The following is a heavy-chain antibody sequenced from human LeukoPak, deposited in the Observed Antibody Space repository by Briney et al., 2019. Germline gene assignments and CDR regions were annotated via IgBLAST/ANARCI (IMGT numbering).Heavy chain of an antibody. CDR3: AWGVITKGFDY. V-gene: IGHV4-59*06. D-gene: IGHD3-10*01. CDR2: IYYSGRI. J-gene: IGHJ4*02. CDR1: GGSISSYY. Sequence: SETLSLTCTVSGGSISSYYWSWIRQHPGKGLEWIGYIYYSGRIYYNPSLKSRVTISVDTSKNQFSLKLSSVTAADTAVYYCAWGVITKGFDYWGQGTLVTVSS.